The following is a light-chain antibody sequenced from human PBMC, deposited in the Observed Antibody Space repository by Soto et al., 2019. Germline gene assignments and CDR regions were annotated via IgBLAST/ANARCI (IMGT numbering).Light chain of an antibody. CDR1: QSSSNH. Sequence: DLRMYLSRYSQSAPLEDRVILPCRASQSSSNHLNWYQQKPGKAPKLLIFAASSLQSGVPSRFSGSRSGPDFTLTISSLQPEDFAPYYCQQWYSRPLTFGGGTKVDIK. V-gene: IGKV1-39*01. CDR2: AAS. J-gene: IGKJ4*01. CDR3: QQWYSRPLT.